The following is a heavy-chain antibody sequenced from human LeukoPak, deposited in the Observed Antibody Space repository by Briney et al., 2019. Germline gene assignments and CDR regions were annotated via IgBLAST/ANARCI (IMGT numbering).Heavy chain of an antibody. V-gene: IGHV4-39*01. D-gene: IGHD3-9*01. CDR1: GGSISSGSYY. J-gene: IGHJ1*01. CDR2: IYYSGST. Sequence: SETLSLTCTVSGGSISSGSYYWGWIRQPPGKGLEWIGSIYYSGSTYYDPSLKSRVTISVDTSNNQFSLKLSSVTAADMAVYYCARHGAMTGNFQHWGQGTLVTVSS. CDR3: ARHGAMTGNFQH.